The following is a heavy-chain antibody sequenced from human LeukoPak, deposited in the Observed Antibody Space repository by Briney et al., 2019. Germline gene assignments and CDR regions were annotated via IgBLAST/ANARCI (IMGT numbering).Heavy chain of an antibody. D-gene: IGHD1-26*01. V-gene: IGHV3-7*01. CDR1: GFSVSTNY. J-gene: IGHJ5*02. CDR2: IKQDGSEK. CDR3: ARVGGSYWGWFDP. Sequence: PGGSLRLSCAASGFSVSTNYMNWVRQAPGKGLEWVANIKQDGSEKYYVDSVKGRLTISRDNAKNSLYLQMNSLRAEDTAVYYCARVGGSYWGWFDPWGQGTLVTVSS.